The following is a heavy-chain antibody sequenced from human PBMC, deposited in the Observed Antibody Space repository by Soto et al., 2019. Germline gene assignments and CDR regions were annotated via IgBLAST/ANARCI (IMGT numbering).Heavy chain of an antibody. Sequence: QVQLVESGGGLVKPGGSLRLSCAASGFTSSDYYMSWIRQAPGKGLEWVSYISSLSKYTDYADSVKGRFTISRDNARNSLYLQMNSLRAEDTAVDYWARGSPSGWDFDYWGQGTLVTVSS. J-gene: IGHJ4*02. CDR3: ARGSPSGWDFDY. V-gene: IGHV3-11*06. D-gene: IGHD6-19*01. CDR2: ISSLSKYT. CDR1: GFTSSDYY.